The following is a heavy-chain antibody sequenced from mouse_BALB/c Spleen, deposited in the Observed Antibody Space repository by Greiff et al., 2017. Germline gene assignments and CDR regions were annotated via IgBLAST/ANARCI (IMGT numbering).Heavy chain of an antibody. J-gene: IGHJ4*01. V-gene: IGHV1-87*01. CDR3: ARGWSYAMDY. D-gene: IGHD2-3*01. Sequence: QVQLQQSGAELARPGASVKLSCKASGYTFTSYWMQWVKQRPGQGLEWIGAIYPGDGDTRYTQKFKGKATLTADKSSSTAYMQLSSLASEDSAVYYCARGWSYAMDYWGQGTSVTVSS. CDR1: GYTFTSYW. CDR2: IYPGDGDT.